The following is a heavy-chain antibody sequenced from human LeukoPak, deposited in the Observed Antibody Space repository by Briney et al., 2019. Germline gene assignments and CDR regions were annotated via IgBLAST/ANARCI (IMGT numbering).Heavy chain of an antibody. CDR2: MNPNSANT. CDR1: GYTFTDYD. J-gene: IGHJ4*02. Sequence: ASVKVSCKASGYTFTDYDIHWVRQATGQGLEWMGWMNPNSANTGYAQKFQDRVTMTRDSSISTAYMELSSLTSEDTAVYYCARGRYKDPLDSWGQGTLVTVSS. V-gene: IGHV1-8*01. CDR3: ARGRYKDPLDS. D-gene: IGHD3-9*01.